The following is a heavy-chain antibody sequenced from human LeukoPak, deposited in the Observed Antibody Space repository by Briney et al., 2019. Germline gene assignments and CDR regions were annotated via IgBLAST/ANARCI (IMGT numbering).Heavy chain of an antibody. CDR2: MFHSGTT. Sequence: PSETLSLTCSVSGYSVSSGYYWGWIRQSPGKGLEWIGSMFHSGTTYYNPSLKSRVTLSVDTSKNQFSLKLSSVTAADTAVYYCARPNIRYCSGGACSNDGSDYWGQGTLVTVSS. CDR1: GYSVSSGYY. D-gene: IGHD2-15*01. J-gene: IGHJ4*02. CDR3: ARPNIRYCSGGACSNDGSDY. V-gene: IGHV4-38-2*02.